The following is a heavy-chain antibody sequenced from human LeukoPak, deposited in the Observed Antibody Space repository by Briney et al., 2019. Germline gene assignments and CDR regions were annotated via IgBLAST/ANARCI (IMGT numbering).Heavy chain of an antibody. D-gene: IGHD1-26*01. CDR2: LWYDGSNT. CDR1: GFTFSSYG. J-gene: IGHJ4*02. Sequence: GGSLRLSCAASGFTFSSYGMLWVRQAPAKGLEGVAGLWYDGSNTYCAASVKGRFTISRDNSKNTLYLQMNSLRVEDTAVYYCARPPDSGSYHYYFDYWGQGTLVTVSS. CDR3: ARPPDSGSYHYYFDY. V-gene: IGHV3-33*01.